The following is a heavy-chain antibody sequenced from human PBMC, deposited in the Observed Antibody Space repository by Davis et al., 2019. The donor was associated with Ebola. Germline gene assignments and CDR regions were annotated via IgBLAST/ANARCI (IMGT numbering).Heavy chain of an antibody. CDR2: INPNDGRT. CDR1: GYTFTGYY. D-gene: IGHD3-10*01. CDR3: ARLYTGTSFGFEGFDS. J-gene: IGHJ4*02. V-gene: IGHV1-46*01. Sequence: ASVKVSCKASGYTFTGYYMHWVRQAPGQGLEWMGMINPNDGRTIYAQKFQGRVTTTTDASTSTAYMELRSLKSDDTAVYYCARLYTGTSFGFEGFDSWGQGTLVTVSS.